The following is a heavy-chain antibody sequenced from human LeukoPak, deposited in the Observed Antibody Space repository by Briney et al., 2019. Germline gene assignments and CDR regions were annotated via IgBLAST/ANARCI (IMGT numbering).Heavy chain of an antibody. Sequence: SVKVSCKASGGTFSSYAISWVRQAPGQGLEWMGRIIPILGIANYAQKFQGRVTITADKSTSTAYMELSSLRAEDTAVYYCANFGIAVAGPGAFDIWGQGTMVTVSS. CDR2: IIPILGIA. V-gene: IGHV1-69*04. D-gene: IGHD6-19*01. CDR1: GGTFSSYA. CDR3: ANFGIAVAGPGAFDI. J-gene: IGHJ3*02.